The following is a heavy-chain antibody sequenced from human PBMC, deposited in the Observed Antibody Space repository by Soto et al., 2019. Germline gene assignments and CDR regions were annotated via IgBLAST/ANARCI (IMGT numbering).Heavy chain of an antibody. CDR2: IHYSGST. D-gene: IGHD3-10*01. V-gene: IGHV4-59*01. J-gene: IGHJ5*02. CDR1: GGSINNYY. Sequence: PSETLSLTCTVSGGSINNYYWNWIRQPPGKGLEWIGSIHYSGSTNYKPSLKSRVTISVDTSKNQFSLKLNSVTAADTAVYYCARGRYTGLVRGALIFDPWGQGTLLTVSS. CDR3: ARGRYTGLVRGALIFDP.